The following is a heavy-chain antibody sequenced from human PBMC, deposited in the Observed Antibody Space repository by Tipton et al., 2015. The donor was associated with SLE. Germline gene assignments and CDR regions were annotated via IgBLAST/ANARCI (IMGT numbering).Heavy chain of an antibody. D-gene: IGHD6-13*01. CDR1: GGSFSGFY. V-gene: IGHV4-34*01. CDR3: ARHIPGGSSWHYYYYYGMDV. Sequence: TLSLTCAVFGGSFSGFYWHWIRQAPGKGLEWIGEINHSGNTNYNPSLKSRVTISTDASKNQFSLSPSSVTAADTAVYYCARHIPGGSSWHYYYYYGMDVWGQGTTVTVSS. J-gene: IGHJ6*02. CDR2: INHSGNT.